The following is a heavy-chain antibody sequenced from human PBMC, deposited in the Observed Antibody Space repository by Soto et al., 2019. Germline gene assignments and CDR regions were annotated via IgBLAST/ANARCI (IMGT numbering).Heavy chain of an antibody. Sequence: GGSLRLSCAASGFTFSSYEMNWVRQAPGKGLEWVSYISSSGSTLYYADSVKGRFTISRDNAKNSLYLQMNSRRAEDTAVYYCARDHNVLMVYALDLWGRGTLVTVSS. D-gene: IGHD2-8*01. CDR3: ARDHNVLMVYALDL. J-gene: IGHJ2*01. V-gene: IGHV3-48*03. CDR2: ISSSGSTL. CDR1: GFTFSSYE.